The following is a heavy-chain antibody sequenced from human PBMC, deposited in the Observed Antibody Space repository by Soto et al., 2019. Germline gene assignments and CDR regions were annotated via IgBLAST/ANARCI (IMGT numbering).Heavy chain of an antibody. D-gene: IGHD5-12*01. V-gene: IGHV4-59*08. CDR2: IYYSGST. J-gene: IGHJ3*02. Sequence: CTVSGGSISSYYWSWIRQPPGKGLEWIGYIYYSGSTNYNPSLKSRVTISVDTSKNQFSLKLSSVNAADTAVYYCARRDIVATIRAFDIWGQGTMVTVSS. CDR3: ARRDIVATIRAFDI. CDR1: GGSISSYY.